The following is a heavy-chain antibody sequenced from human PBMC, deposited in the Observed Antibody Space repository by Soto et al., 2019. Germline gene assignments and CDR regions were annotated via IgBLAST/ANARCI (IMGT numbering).Heavy chain of an antibody. CDR2: IFYSGST. CDR3: VRHGVGFDGSGYPSCYFDL. D-gene: IGHD3-22*01. Sequence: PSETLSLTWNVSGGPISGDYYWTWIRQPPGKGLEWIWYIFYSGSTYYNPSLKSRATMSVSTSKNQCSLRLSSVTAADTAVCCRVRHGVGFDGSGYPSCYFDLWGQGILVTV. CDR1: GGPISGDYY. V-gene: IGHV4-30-4*01. J-gene: IGHJ4*02.